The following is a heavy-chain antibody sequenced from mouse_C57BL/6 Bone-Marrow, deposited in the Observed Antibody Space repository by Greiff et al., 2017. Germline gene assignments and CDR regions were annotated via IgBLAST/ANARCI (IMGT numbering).Heavy chain of an antibody. V-gene: IGHV1-9*01. CDR1: GYTFTGYW. D-gene: IGHD2-3*01. J-gene: IGHJ2*01. CDR2: ILPGSGST. CDR3: SRITPLYDGYPQGY. Sequence: QVQLQQSGAELMKPGASVQLSCKATGYTFTGYWIEWVKQRPGHGLEWIGEILPGSGSTNYNEKFKGKATFTADTSSNTAYMQLSSLTTEDSAIYYCSRITPLYDGYPQGYSGQGTPLSVSS.